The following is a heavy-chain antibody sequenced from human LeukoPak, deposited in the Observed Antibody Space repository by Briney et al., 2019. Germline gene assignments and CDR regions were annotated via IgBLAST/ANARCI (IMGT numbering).Heavy chain of an antibody. V-gene: IGHV4-34*01. CDR3: ARYGASSGCDH. CDR2: INHSGST. Sequence: SETLSLTCAVYGGSFSGYYWSWIRQPPGKGLEWIGEINHSGSTNYNPSLKSRVTISVDTSKNQFSLKLSSVTAADTAVYYCARYGASSGCDHWGQGILVTVSS. CDR1: GGSFSGYY. J-gene: IGHJ5*02. D-gene: IGHD4/OR15-4a*01.